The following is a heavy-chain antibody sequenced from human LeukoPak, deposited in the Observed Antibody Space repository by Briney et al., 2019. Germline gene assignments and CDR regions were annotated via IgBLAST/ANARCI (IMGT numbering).Heavy chain of an antibody. CDR1: GGTFSSYA. V-gene: IGHV1-69*06. Sequence: SVKVSCKASGGTFSSYAISWVRQAPGQGLEWMGGIIPIFGTANYAQKFQGRVTITADKSTSTAYMELSSLRSEDTAVYYCARDDYGAKGYYYYYMDVWGKGTTVTVSS. CDR3: ARDDYGAKGYYYYYMDV. D-gene: IGHD4-17*01. J-gene: IGHJ6*03. CDR2: IIPIFGTA.